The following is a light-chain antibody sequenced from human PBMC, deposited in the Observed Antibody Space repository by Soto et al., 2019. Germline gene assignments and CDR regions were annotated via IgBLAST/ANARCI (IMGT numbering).Light chain of an antibody. V-gene: IGKV3-15*01. Sequence: EILMTQSPATLSVSPGERATLSCRASQTIASNLASYKHKPGQAPRLLMYGASTRATNIQARFSGSGSGTEFTLTSSCLQSEDFAVYYCQQDDNWPPVYTFGQGTRLEIK. CDR1: QTIASN. CDR2: GAS. J-gene: IGKJ2*01. CDR3: QQDDNWPPVYT.